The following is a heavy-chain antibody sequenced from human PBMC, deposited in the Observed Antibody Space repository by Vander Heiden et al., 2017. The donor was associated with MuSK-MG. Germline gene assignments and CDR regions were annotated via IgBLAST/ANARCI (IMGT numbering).Heavy chain of an antibody. CDR2: ISSSSSYI. CDR1: GFTFSSYS. Sequence: EVQLVESGGGLVKPGGSLRLSCAASGFTFSSYSMNWVRQAPGKGLEWVSSISSSSSYIYDADSVKGRFTISRDNAKNSLYMKMKRMRAEDTAVYYGARDSDSSGYGYWGQGTMVTVSS. D-gene: IGHD3-22*01. CDR3: ARDSDSSGYGY. V-gene: IGHV3-21*01. J-gene: IGHJ4*02.